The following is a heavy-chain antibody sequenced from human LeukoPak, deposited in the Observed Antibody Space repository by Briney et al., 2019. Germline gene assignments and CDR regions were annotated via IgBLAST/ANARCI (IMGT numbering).Heavy chain of an antibody. V-gene: IGHV3-74*01. D-gene: IGHD5-18*01. CDR2: INSDGSST. Sequence: PGGSLRLSCAASGFTFSSYWMHWVRQAPGKGLVWVSRINSDGSSTSYADSVKGRFTISRDNSKNSLYLQMNSLRTEDTALYYCAKDMDEGYSYAHYFDYWGQGTLVTVSS. CDR1: GFTFSSYW. CDR3: AKDMDEGYSYAHYFDY. J-gene: IGHJ4*02.